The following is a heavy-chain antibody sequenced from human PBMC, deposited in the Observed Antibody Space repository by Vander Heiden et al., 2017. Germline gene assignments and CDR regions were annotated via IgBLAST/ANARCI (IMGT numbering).Heavy chain of an antibody. CDR2: IDYSGST. CDR1: GGSISSSSSY. J-gene: IGHJ3*01. V-gene: IGHV4-39*01. Sequence: QLQLQESGPGLVKPSETLSPTCTVSGGSISSSSSYWGWIRQPPGKGLEWIGSIDYSGSTYYNPSLKSRVTISVDTSKTQFSLKLSSVTAADTAVYYCARGSEGYCSGGSCLPWGQGKSVTVAS. D-gene: IGHD2-15*01. CDR3: ARGSEGYCSGGSCLP.